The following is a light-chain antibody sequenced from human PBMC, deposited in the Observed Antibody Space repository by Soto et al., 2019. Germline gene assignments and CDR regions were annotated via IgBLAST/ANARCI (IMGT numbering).Light chain of an antibody. J-gene: IGLJ3*02. V-gene: IGLV2-23*02. Sequence: QSALTQPASVSGSPGQSITISCTGTSSDVGSCNCVSWYQQHPGKAPTLMIYEVNKRPSGVSNRFSGSKSGNTASLTISGLQAEDEADYYCCSSVGSPNWVLGGGTKLTVL. CDR2: EVN. CDR1: SSDVGSCNC. CDR3: CSSVGSPNWV.